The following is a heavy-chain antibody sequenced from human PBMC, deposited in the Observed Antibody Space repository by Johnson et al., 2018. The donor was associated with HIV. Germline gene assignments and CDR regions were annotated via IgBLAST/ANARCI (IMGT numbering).Heavy chain of an antibody. Sequence: VQLVESGGGVVQPGSSLRLSCAASGFTFSNYAVHWVRQPPGKGLEWVAVISSDGSAKYYADSVKGPFTISRDNSKNTLFLQMNSLRAEDTAVYYCARQKLGGGWTLDDAFDIWGQGTMVTVSS. D-gene: IGHD3-16*01. CDR1: GFTFSNYA. J-gene: IGHJ3*02. CDR2: ISSDGSAK. V-gene: IGHV3-30-3*01. CDR3: ARQKLGGGWTLDDAFDI.